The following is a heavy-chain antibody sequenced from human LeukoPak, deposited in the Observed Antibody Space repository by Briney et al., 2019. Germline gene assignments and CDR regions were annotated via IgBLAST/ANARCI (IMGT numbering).Heavy chain of an antibody. CDR2: INPNSGNT. CDR3: ARSGGTMIERYYYYYMDV. CDR1: GYTFTNYD. Sequence: ASVKVSCKASGYTFTNYDINWVRQAPGQGLEWMGWINPNSGNTGYAQKFQGRVTITRNTSISTAYMELSSLRSEDTAVYYCARSGGTMIERYYYYYMDVWGKGTTVTVSS. D-gene: IGHD3-22*01. J-gene: IGHJ6*03. V-gene: IGHV1-8*01.